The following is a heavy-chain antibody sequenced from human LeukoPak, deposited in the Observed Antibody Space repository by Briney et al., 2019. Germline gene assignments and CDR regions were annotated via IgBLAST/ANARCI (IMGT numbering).Heavy chain of an antibody. V-gene: IGHV4-61*02. Sequence: SETLSLTCTVSGGSISSSSYYWSWIRQPAGKGLEWIGRIYTSGSTNYNPSLKSRVTMSVDTSKNQFSLKLSSVTAADTAVYYCARDTGYQLLKSNWFDPWGQGTLVTVSS. J-gene: IGHJ5*02. D-gene: IGHD2-2*01. CDR1: GGSISSSSYY. CDR2: IYTSGST. CDR3: ARDTGYQLLKSNWFDP.